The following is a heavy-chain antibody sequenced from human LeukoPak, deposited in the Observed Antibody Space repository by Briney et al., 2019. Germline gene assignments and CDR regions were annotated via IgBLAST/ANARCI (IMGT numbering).Heavy chain of an antibody. CDR1: EYSFTNYW. CDR2: IYPGDSDT. D-gene: IGHD3-10*01. CDR3: ATYAGSYSKYFQH. Sequence: GESLKISCKGSEYSFTNYWIGWVRQMPVKGLEWMGIIYPGDSDTRYSPSFQGQVTISADKSISTAYLQWSSLKASDTAMYFCATYAGSYSKYFQHWGQGTLVTVSS. V-gene: IGHV5-51*01. J-gene: IGHJ1*01.